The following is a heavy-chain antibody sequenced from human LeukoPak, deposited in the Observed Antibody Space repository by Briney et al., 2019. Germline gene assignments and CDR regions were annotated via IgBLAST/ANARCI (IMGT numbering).Heavy chain of an antibody. CDR2: IYYSGST. CDR1: GGSISSYY. CDR3: ARVLTAIENYYFDY. D-gene: IGHD5-18*01. V-gene: IGHV4-59*01. J-gene: IGHJ4*02. Sequence: SETLSLTCTVSGGSISSYYWSWIRQPPGKGLEWIGYIYYSGSTNYNPSLKSRVTISVDTSKNQFSLKLSSVTAADTAVYYCARVLTAIENYYFDYWGQGTLVIVSS.